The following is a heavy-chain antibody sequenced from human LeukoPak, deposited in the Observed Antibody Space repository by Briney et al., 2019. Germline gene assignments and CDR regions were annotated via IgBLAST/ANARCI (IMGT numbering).Heavy chain of an antibody. J-gene: IGHJ4*02. D-gene: IGHD3-10*01. Sequence: GGSLRLSCAASGFTVSSNYMSWVRQAPGKGLEWVSGISGSDGSTNYADSVKGRFTISRENSKNTLYLEVISLTAEDTAVYYCAKDDAWLRFGEWSQGTLVTVSS. CDR3: AKDDAWLRFGE. V-gene: IGHV3-23*01. CDR1: GFTVSSNY. CDR2: ISGSDGST.